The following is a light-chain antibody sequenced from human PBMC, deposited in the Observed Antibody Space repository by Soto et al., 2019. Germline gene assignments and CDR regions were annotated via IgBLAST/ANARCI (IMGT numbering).Light chain of an antibody. J-gene: IGKJ1*01. CDR2: DAS. V-gene: IGKV1-5*01. CDR1: QSISSW. CDR3: QQDNSYWT. Sequence: DIQMTPSPSTLSASVGDRVTITCRASQSISSWLAWYQQKPWKAPKLLIYDASSLESGVPSRFSGSGSGTEFTLTISSLQPDDFATYYCQQDNSYWTFGQGTKVEIK.